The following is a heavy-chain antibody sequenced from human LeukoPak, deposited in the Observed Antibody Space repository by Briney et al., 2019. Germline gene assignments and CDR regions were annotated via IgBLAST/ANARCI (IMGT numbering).Heavy chain of an antibody. J-gene: IGHJ4*02. Sequence: GGSLRLSCAASGFTVSSNYMTWVRQAPGKGLEWVSAIYSSGNTYYADSVKGRFTISRDNSKNTLYLQMNSLRAEDTAVYYCARGAGYNYPYYFDYWGQGTLVTVSS. CDR1: GFTVSSNY. CDR3: ARGAGYNYPYYFDY. D-gene: IGHD5-24*01. V-gene: IGHV3-53*01. CDR2: IYSSGNT.